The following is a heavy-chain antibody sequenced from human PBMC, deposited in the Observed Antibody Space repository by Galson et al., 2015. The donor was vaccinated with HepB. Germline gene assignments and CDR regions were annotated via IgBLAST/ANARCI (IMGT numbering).Heavy chain of an antibody. D-gene: IGHD3-10*01. J-gene: IGHJ4*02. CDR2: ISSSGSTI. V-gene: IGHV3-11*01. CDR3: ARIPRGGFYYFDH. CDR1: GFTFSDYY. Sequence: SLRLSCAASGFTFSDYYMSWIRQSPGKGLEWVSYISSSGSTIYYADSVKGRFTISRDNAKNSLYLQMDSLRAEDTAVYYCARIPRGGFYYFDHWGQGTLVTVSS.